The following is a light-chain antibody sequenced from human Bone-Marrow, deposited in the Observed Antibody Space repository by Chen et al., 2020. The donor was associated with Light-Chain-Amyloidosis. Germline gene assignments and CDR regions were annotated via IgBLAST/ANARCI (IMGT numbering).Light chain of an antibody. V-gene: IGLV3-21*02. Sequence: SYVLPQPPSVSVPPGQTAPIACGGNNIGSTSVHWYQQTPGQAPLLVVYDDSDRPSGIPERLSGSNSGNTATLTISRVEAGDEADYYCQVWDRSSDRPVFGGGTKLTVL. CDR3: QVWDRSSDRPV. CDR2: DDS. CDR1: NIGSTS. J-gene: IGLJ3*02.